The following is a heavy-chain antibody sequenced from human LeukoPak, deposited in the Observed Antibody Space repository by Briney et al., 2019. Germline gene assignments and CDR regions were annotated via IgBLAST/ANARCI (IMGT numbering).Heavy chain of an antibody. CDR1: GGSFSGYY. J-gene: IGHJ3*02. Sequence: PSETLSLTCAVYGGSFSGYYWSWIRQPPGKGLEWIGHIYYRGSTNYNPYLMSRVTISSDTSKNQFSLKLTSVTAADTAVYYCARVGDTYYYGSGSYIDVFDIWGQGTMVTVSS. CDR3: ARVGDTYYYGSGSYIDVFDI. D-gene: IGHD3-10*01. V-gene: IGHV4-59*01. CDR2: IYYRGST.